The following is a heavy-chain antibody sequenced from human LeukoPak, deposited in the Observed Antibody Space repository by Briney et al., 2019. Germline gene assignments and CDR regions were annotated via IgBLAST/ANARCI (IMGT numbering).Heavy chain of an antibody. V-gene: IGHV1-8*01. CDR3: ARALPLIDFYESSASISPRPAYDY. J-gene: IGHJ4*02. Sequence: GASVKVSCKASGYIFTSYDINWVRQATGQGLEWMGWMNPNSGNTGYAQKFQGRVTMTRNTSISTAYMELSSLRSEDTAVYYCARALPLIDFYESSASISPRPAYDYWGQGTLVTVSS. CDR1: GYIFTSYD. CDR2: MNPNSGNT. D-gene: IGHD3-22*01.